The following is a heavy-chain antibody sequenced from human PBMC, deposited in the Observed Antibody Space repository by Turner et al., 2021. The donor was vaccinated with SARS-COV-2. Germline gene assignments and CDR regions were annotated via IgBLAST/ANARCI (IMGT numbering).Heavy chain of an antibody. CDR3: AGGGLRGPPRY. J-gene: IGHJ4*02. Sequence: QVQLVQAGAEVKKPGSSVQVAGTAPGGTFSSYRISGVRQGPGQGLEWMGGIIPTLDMANYAQKFQGRVTMTADKSTSTAYMELSSLRSEDTAVYYCAGGGLRGPPRYWGQGTLVTVSS. D-gene: IGHD4-17*01. CDR2: IIPTLDMA. CDR1: GGTFSSYR. V-gene: IGHV1-69*10.